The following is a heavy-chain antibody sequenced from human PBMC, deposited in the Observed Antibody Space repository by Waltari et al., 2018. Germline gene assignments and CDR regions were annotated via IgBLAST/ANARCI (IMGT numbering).Heavy chain of an antibody. CDR1: GFTFSSYS. D-gene: IGHD6-19*01. CDR2: ISSSSSYI. J-gene: IGHJ4*02. V-gene: IGHV3-21*01. CDR3: ASEGIAVAGTYYFDY. Sequence: EVQLVESGGGLVKPGGSLRLSCAASGFTFSSYSMNWVRQAPGKGLEWVSSISSSSSYIYYADSVKGRFTISRDNAKNSLYLQMNSLRAEDTAVYYCASEGIAVAGTYYFDYWGQGTLVTVSS.